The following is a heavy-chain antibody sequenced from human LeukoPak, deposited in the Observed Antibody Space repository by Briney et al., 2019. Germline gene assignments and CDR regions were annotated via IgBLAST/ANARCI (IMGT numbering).Heavy chain of an antibody. CDR1: GFTFSSYG. CDR3: ARGYSYGLDY. Sequence: GRSLRLSCAASGFTFSSYGMNWVRQAPGKGLEWVSYISSSSSTIYYADSVKGRFTISRDNAKNSLYLQMNSLRDEDTAVYYCARGYSYGLDYWGQGTLVTVSS. CDR2: ISSSSSTI. J-gene: IGHJ4*02. V-gene: IGHV3-48*02. D-gene: IGHD5-18*01.